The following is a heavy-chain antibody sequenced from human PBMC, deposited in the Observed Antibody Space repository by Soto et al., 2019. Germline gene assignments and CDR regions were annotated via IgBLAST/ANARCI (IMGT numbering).Heavy chain of an antibody. J-gene: IGHJ4*02. Sequence: GESLKVYCKGSGYNLPYYWIGWVRQMPGKGLEWMGIIFPADSDTRYNPSLQGQVTISVDKSTTTAYLQWRSLKASDTAVYYCAAYGDASRAFGYWGQGTLVTVSP. CDR2: IFPADSDT. CDR3: AAYGDASRAFGY. D-gene: IGHD4-17*01. V-gene: IGHV5-51*03. CDR1: GYNLPYYW.